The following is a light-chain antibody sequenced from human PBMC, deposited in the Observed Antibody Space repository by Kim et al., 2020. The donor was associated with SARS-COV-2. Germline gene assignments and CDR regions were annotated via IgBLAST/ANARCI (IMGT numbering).Light chain of an antibody. J-gene: IGLJ1*01. Sequence: GQGSTIYCCGRRHNTGINTVNWYHQLPGTAPNLLIYSNNQRPSGVPDRFSGSKSGTSASLAISGLQSEDEADYYCAAWDDSLNGYVFGTGTKVTVL. CDR1: RHNTGINT. V-gene: IGLV1-44*01. CDR2: SNN. CDR3: AAWDDSLNGYV.